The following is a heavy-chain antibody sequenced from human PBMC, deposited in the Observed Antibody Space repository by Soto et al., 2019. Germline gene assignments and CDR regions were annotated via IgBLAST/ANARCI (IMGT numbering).Heavy chain of an antibody. CDR1: GFTFSSYA. J-gene: IGHJ5*02. V-gene: IGHV3-23*01. CDR3: AKDLSARIAAAGPVWFDP. D-gene: IGHD6-13*01. Sequence: HPGGSLRLSCAASGFTFSSYAMSWVRQAPGKGLEWVSAISGSGGSTYYADSVKGRFTISRDNSKNTLYLQMNSLRAEDTAVYYCAKDLSARIAAAGPVWFDPWGQGALVTSPQ. CDR2: ISGSGGST.